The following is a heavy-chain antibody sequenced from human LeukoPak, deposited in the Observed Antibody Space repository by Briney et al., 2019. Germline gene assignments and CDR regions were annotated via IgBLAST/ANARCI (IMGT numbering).Heavy chain of an antibody. J-gene: IGHJ4*02. D-gene: IGHD6-13*01. CDR2: INHSGST. CDR1: GGSFSGYY. CDR3: ATIKSSSWYIDY. Sequence: PSETLSLTCAVYGGSFSGYYWSWLRQPPGKGLEWIGEINHSGSTNYNPSLKSRVTISVDKSKNQFSLKLSSVTAADTAVYYCATIKSSSWYIDYWGQGTLVTVSS. V-gene: IGHV4-34*01.